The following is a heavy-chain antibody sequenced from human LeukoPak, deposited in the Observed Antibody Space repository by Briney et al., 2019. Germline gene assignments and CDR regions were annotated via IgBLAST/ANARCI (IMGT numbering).Heavy chain of an antibody. CDR3: ARSAVGIAAHMDV. CDR1: GYSFTDYW. V-gene: IGHV5-51*01. J-gene: IGHJ6*02. D-gene: IGHD6-13*01. Sequence: GESLKISCKGSGYSFTDYWIAWVRQMPGRGLEWMGIIYPGDSDTKYSPSFQGQVTISADKSISTAYLQWSSLKASDTAMYYCARSAVGIAAHMDVWGQGTTVTVPS. CDR2: IYPGDSDT.